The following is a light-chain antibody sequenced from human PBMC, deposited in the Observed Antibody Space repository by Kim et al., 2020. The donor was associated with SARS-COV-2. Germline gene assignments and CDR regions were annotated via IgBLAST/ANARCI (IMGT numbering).Light chain of an antibody. J-gene: IGLJ2*01. CDR1: RKY. Sequence: RKYSRWVQQKPGQAPVLGIYKDTERPSWIPERFSGSTSGATVPLTISGAQVEDEADYYCYSSTGNQGGLFGGGTQLTVL. CDR2: KDT. CDR3: YSSTGNQGGL. V-gene: IGLV3-27*01.